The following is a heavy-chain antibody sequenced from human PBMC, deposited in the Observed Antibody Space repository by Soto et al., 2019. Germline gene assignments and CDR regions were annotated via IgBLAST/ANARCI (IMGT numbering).Heavy chain of an antibody. Sequence: SETLSLTCTVSGGSISSGGYYWSWIRQHPGKGLEWIGYIYYSGSTYYNPSLKSRVTISVDTSKNQFSLKLSSVTAADTAVYYCARIFMGLGAWFDPWGQGTLVTVSS. CDR3: ARIFMGLGAWFDP. D-gene: IGHD6-19*01. J-gene: IGHJ5*02. CDR1: GGSISSGGYY. V-gene: IGHV4-31*03. CDR2: IYYSGST.